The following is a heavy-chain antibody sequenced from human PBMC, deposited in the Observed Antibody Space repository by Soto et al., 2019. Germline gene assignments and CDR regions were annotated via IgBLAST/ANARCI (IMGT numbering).Heavy chain of an antibody. D-gene: IGHD3-3*01. V-gene: IGHV3-23*01. J-gene: IGHJ4*02. CDR1: GFPFGRHA. Sequence: GGSLRLSCAASGFPFGRHAMSWVRQAPGKGLEWVSLVSGNGGTTNYADSVKGRFTISRDNSQKTLYLQMNSLRAEDTAIYYCAKGKAHTLFGVDTLFDYWGQGTLVTVSS. CDR3: AKGKAHTLFGVDTLFDY. CDR2: VSGNGGTT.